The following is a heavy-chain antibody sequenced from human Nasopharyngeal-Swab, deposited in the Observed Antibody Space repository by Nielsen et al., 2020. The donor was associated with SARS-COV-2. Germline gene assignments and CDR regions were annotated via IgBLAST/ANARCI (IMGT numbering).Heavy chain of an antibody. V-gene: IGHV3-23*01. J-gene: IGHJ6*02. CDR1: GFTFSSYA. Sequence: GGSLRLSCAASGFTFSSYAMSWVRQAPGKGLEWFSAIRGSGGSTYYADSVKGRFTISRDNSKNTLYLQMNSLRAEDTAVYYCAKAEGLGSIPYYYGMDVWGQG. D-gene: IGHD3/OR15-3a*01. CDR2: IRGSGGST. CDR3: AKAEGLGSIPYYYGMDV.